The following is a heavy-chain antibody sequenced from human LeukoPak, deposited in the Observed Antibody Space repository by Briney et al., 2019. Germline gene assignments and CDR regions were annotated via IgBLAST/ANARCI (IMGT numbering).Heavy chain of an antibody. J-gene: IGHJ4*02. CDR2: IYYSGST. CDR1: GGSISSSSYY. CDR3: ASTDPSGWGNFDY. D-gene: IGHD6-19*01. V-gene: IGHV4-39*07. Sequence: SETLSLTCTVSGGSISSSSYYWGWIRQTPGKGLEWIGSIYYSGSTYYNPSLKSRVTISVDTSKNQFSLKLSSVTAADTALYYCASTDPSGWGNFDYWGQGILVTVSS.